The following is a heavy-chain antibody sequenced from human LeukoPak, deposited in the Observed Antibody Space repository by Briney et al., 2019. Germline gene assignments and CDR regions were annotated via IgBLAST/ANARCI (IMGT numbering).Heavy chain of an antibody. J-gene: IGHJ6*03. CDR2: INHSGST. V-gene: IGHV4-34*01. CDR3: ARHTTEYIWLQSYYYYYMDV. CDR1: GGSFSGYY. Sequence: PSETLSLTCAVYGGSFSGYYWSWIRQPPGKGLEWIGEINHSGSTNYNPSLKSRVTISVDTSKNQFSLKLSSVTAADTAVNYCARHTTEYIWLQSYYYYYMDVWGKGTTVTVSS. D-gene: IGHD5-24*01.